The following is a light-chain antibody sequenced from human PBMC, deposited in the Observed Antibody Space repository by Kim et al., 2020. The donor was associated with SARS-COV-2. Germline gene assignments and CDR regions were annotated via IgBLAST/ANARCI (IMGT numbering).Light chain of an antibody. CDR1: QDISNY. J-gene: IGKJ5*01. CDR2: DAS. V-gene: IGKV1-33*01. Sequence: SAYVGDRVTITCQASQDISNYLNWYQQKPGKAPKLLIYDASNVETGVPSRFSGSGFGTDFTLTISSLQPEDFATYFCQQFDSLISFGQGTRLEIK. CDR3: QQFDSLIS.